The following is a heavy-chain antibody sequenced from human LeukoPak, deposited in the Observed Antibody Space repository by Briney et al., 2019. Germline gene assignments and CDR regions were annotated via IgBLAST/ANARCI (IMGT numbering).Heavy chain of an antibody. J-gene: IGHJ5*02. CDR3: AKDAFWEVVVLAATLNWFDP. CDR2: ISYDRSNK. V-gene: IGHV3-30-3*01. CDR1: GFTFSSYA. D-gene: IGHD2-15*01. Sequence: GGSLRLSCAAAGFTFSSYAMHWVRQAPGKGLEWVAVISYDRSNKYYADSVKGRFTISRDNSKNTLYLQMNSLRAEDTAVYYCAKDAFWEVVVLAATLNWFDPWGQGTLVTVSS.